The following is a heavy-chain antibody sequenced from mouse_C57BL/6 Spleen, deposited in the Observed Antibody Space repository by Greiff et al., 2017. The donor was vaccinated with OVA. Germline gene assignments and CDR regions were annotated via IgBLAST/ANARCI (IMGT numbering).Heavy chain of an antibody. J-gene: IGHJ2*01. V-gene: IGHV1-81*01. CDR1: GYTFTSYG. D-gene: IGHD1-1*01. CDR2: IYPRSGNT. CDR3: ASPSYGSSYVDY. Sequence: VKLQESGAELARPGASVKLSCKASGYTFTSYGISWVKQRTGQGLEWIGEIYPRSGNTYYNEKFKGKATLTADKSSSTAYMELRSLTSEDSAVYFCASPSYGSSYVDYWGQGTTLTVSS.